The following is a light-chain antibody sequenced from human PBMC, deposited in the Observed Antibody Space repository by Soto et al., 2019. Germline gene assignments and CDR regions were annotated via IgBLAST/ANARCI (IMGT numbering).Light chain of an antibody. CDR1: SSNIGSNY. J-gene: IGLJ2*01. CDR2: RNN. CDR3: AAWDDSLSVV. V-gene: IGLV1-47*01. Sequence: QAVVTQPPSASGTPGQRVTISCSGSSSNIGSNYVYWYQQLPGTAPKLLIYRNNQRPSGVPDRFSGSKSGTSASLAISGLXSEDQADYYCAAWDDSLSVVFGGGTKLTV.